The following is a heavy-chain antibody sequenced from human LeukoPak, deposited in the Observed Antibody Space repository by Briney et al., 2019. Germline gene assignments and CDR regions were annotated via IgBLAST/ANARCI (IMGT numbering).Heavy chain of an antibody. D-gene: IGHD2-2*01. CDR2: IYYSGST. Sequence: SETLSLTCTVSGGSLSSYFWSWIRQPPGKGLEWIAYIYYSGSTNYNPSLKSRVTISVDTSKNQFSLKLSSVTAADTAVYYCARYAAASYYFDYWGQGTLVTVPS. CDR1: GGSLSSYF. J-gene: IGHJ4*02. V-gene: IGHV4-59*01. CDR3: ARYAAASYYFDY.